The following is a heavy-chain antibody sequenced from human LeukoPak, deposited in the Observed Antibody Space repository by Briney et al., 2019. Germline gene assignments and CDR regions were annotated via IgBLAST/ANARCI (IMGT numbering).Heavy chain of an antibody. Sequence: SQTLSLTCAISGDSVSSNSAAWNWIRQSPSRGLEWLGRTYYRSKWYNDYAVSVKSRITINPDTSKNQFSLQLNSVTPEDTAVYYCARGPLYCSGSSCYWDYWGQGTLVTVSS. CDR2: TYYRSKWYN. CDR3: ARGPLYCSGSSCYWDY. D-gene: IGHD2-15*01. CDR1: GDSVSSNSAA. J-gene: IGHJ4*02. V-gene: IGHV6-1*01.